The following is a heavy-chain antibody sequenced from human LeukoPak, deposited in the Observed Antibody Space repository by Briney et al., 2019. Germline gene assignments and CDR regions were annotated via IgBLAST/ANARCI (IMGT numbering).Heavy chain of an antibody. Sequence: GGSLRLSCAASGFTFSSYAMNWVRQAPGKGLEWVSVISGSGDNTYFADSVKGRFTISRDNSKNRLYLQMNSLRADDTAVYYCAKDSYYNFWSGYSRFDYWGQGTLVTVSA. V-gene: IGHV3-23*01. CDR3: AKDSYYNFWSGYSRFDY. D-gene: IGHD3-3*01. J-gene: IGHJ4*02. CDR1: GFTFSSYA. CDR2: ISGSGDNT.